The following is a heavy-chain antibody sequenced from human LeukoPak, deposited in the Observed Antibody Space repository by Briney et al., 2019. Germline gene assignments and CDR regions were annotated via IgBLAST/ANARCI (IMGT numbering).Heavy chain of an antibody. J-gene: IGHJ4*02. D-gene: IGHD3-10*01. CDR1: GGSISSGNW. CDR2: IYHSGST. CDR3: ARYRGANGYYFDY. V-gene: IGHV4-4*02. Sequence: SETLSLTCAVSGGSISSGNWWSWVRQPPGKGLEWIGEIYHSGSTNYNPSLKSRVTISADKSKNQFSLKLSSVTAVDTAVYYCARYRGANGYYFDYWGQGTLVTVSS.